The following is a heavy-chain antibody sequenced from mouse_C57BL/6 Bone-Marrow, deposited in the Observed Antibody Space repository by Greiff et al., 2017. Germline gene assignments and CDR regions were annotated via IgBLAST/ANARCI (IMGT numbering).Heavy chain of an antibody. V-gene: IGHV1-19*01. CDR2: INPYNGGT. CDR3: ARRLITTVVATDYAMDY. J-gene: IGHJ4*01. Sequence: VQLQQSGPVLVKPGASVKMSCKASGYTFTDYYMNWVKQSHGKSLEWIGVINPYNGGTSYNQKFKGKATLTVDKSSSTAYMELNSLTSEDSAVYYCARRLITTVVATDYAMDYWGQGTSVTVSS. CDR1: GYTFTDYY. D-gene: IGHD1-1*01.